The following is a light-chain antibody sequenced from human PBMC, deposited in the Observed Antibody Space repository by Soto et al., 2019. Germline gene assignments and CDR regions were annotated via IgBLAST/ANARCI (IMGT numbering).Light chain of an antibody. Sequence: ELVLTQSPGTLSLSPGERATLSCRASQSVSNNYLAWYQQKPGQAPRLLIYGASNRATGIPDRFSGSGSGTDFTLTINRLEPEDFAVYYCQQYGSSGTFGQGTKVDIK. CDR1: QSVSNNY. J-gene: IGKJ1*01. CDR3: QQYGSSGT. CDR2: GAS. V-gene: IGKV3-20*01.